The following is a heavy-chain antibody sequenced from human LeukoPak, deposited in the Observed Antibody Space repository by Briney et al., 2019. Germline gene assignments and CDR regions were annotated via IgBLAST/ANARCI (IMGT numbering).Heavy chain of an antibody. J-gene: IGHJ5*02. Sequence: GESLKISCKGSGYSFTSYWIGWVRQMPGKGLEWMGIIYPGDSDTRYSPPFQGQVTISADKSISTAYLQWSSLKASDTAMYYCARQGPCGGDCYYNWFDPWGQGTLVTVSS. CDR1: GYSFTSYW. D-gene: IGHD2-21*02. V-gene: IGHV5-51*01. CDR2: IYPGDSDT. CDR3: ARQGPCGGDCYYNWFDP.